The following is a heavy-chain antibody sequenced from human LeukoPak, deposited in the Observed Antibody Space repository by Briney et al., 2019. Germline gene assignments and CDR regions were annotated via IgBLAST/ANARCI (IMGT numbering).Heavy chain of an antibody. D-gene: IGHD3-16*01. V-gene: IGHV3-21*01. CDR1: GFTFSSYS. Sequence: GGSLRLSSAASGFTFSSYSMNWVRQAPGKGLEWVSSISSSSSYIYYADSVKGRFTISRDNAKNSLYLQMNSLRAEDTAVYYCARVANYDYVWGSCGEYFQHWGQGTLVTVSS. CDR2: ISSSSSYI. J-gene: IGHJ1*01. CDR3: ARVANYDYVWGSCGEYFQH.